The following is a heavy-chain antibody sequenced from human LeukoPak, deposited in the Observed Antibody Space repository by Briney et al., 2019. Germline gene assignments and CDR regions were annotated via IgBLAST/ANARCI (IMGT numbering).Heavy chain of an antibody. J-gene: IGHJ4*02. CDR2: INPSGGST. D-gene: IGHD2-2*02. V-gene: IGHV1-46*01. Sequence: ASVKVSCKASGYTFTSYYMHWVRQAPGQGLEWMGIINPSGGSTSYAQKFQGRVTMCRDTSTSTVYMELSSLRSEDTAVYYCARGARRVDIVVVPAAINEPGFDYWGQGTLVTVSS. CDR1: GYTFTSYY. CDR3: ARGARRVDIVVVPAAINEPGFDY.